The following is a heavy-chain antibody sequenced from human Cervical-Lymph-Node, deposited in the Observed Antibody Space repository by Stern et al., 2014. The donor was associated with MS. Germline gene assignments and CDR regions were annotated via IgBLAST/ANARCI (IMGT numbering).Heavy chain of an antibody. CDR1: GYSFTSYG. D-gene: IGHD2-2*01. Sequence: VQLLQSGAEVRKPGASVKVSCKASGYSFTSYGISWVRQAPGQGLEWMGWISADDGNTDYAQKFQGRVSMTTDTSTSTAYMELMSLRSDDTAVYYCARDRCSSTICYGSWFDPWGQGTLVTVSS. CDR3: ARDRCSSTICYGSWFDP. CDR2: ISADDGNT. V-gene: IGHV1-18*01. J-gene: IGHJ5*02.